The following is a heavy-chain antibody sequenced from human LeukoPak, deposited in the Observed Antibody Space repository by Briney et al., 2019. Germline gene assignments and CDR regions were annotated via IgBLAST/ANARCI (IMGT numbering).Heavy chain of an antibody. J-gene: IGHJ4*02. CDR2: ISDSGDTT. CDR3: VRDWRGLHLPKYTDY. D-gene: IGHD5-24*01. CDR1: RITFSYYA. Sequence: PGESLRLSYAASRITFSYYAMSWVRQAPGKGLEWVSAISDSGDTTYYADSVKGRFTISRDNSKNTLYLQMNSLSAEDTAVYYCVRDWRGLHLPKYTDYWGQGTLVTVSS. V-gene: IGHV3-23*01.